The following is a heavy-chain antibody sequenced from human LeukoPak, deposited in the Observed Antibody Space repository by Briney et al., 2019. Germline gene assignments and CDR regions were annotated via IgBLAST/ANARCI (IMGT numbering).Heavy chain of an antibody. Sequence: PGGSLRLSCAASGFTFSSYDMHWVRQATGKGLEWVSAIVTAGDTYYPGSVKGRFTISRENAKSSLYLQMNSLRAGDTAVYFCARQRETAVAGSGFDYWGQGTLVTVSS. V-gene: IGHV3-13*01. CDR1: GFTFSSYD. CDR2: IVTAGDT. D-gene: IGHD6-19*01. J-gene: IGHJ4*02. CDR3: ARQRETAVAGSGFDY.